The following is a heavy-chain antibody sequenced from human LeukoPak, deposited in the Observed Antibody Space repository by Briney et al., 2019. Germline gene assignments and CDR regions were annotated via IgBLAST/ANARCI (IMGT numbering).Heavy chain of an antibody. Sequence: GGSLRLSCAASGFTFSRYWIHWVRQAPGKGLEWVSRINPDGSTTTYADSVKGRFTISRDNAKNTVYLQMNSLRAEDTAVYYCAKDQGGGYSGYLDNYFDYWGQGTLVTVSS. CDR1: GFTFSRYW. J-gene: IGHJ4*02. CDR2: INPDGSTT. CDR3: AKDQGGGYSGYLDNYFDY. D-gene: IGHD5-12*01. V-gene: IGHV3-74*01.